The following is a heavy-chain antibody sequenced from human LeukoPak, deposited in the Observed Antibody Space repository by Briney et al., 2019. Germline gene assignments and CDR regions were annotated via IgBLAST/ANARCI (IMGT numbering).Heavy chain of an antibody. CDR3: ATTTQARRYFDY. CDR1: RFTFSSYA. V-gene: IGHV3-23*01. J-gene: IGHJ4*02. CDR2: INPSGGNT. Sequence: GVSLRLSCAASRFTFSSYAMSWVRQAPGTALEWASAINPSGGNTYYADSVRGRFTISRDNPKNTLYLQMNTLRAEDTAVYYCATTTQARRYFDYWGQGTLVTVSS. D-gene: IGHD1-1*01.